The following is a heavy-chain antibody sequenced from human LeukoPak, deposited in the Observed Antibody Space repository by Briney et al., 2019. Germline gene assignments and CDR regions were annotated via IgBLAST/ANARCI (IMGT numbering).Heavy chain of an antibody. J-gene: IGHJ3*02. CDR3: AREDGGGVFDI. V-gene: IGHV4-59*01. CDR2: IYYSGST. D-gene: IGHD2-21*01. Sequence: SETLSLTCTVSGGSISSYYWSWIRQPPEKGLEWIGYIYYSGSTNYNPSLKSRVTISVDTSKNQFSLKLSSVTAADTAVYYCAREDGGGVFDIWGQGTMVTVSS. CDR1: GGSISSYY.